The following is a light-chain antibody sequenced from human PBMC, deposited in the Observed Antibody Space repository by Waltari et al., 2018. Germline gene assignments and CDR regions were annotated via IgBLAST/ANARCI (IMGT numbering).Light chain of an antibody. Sequence: DIVMTQSPDSLAVSLGERATIKCKSSQSVSYSSNDKKFLAWYQQKGGQPPKLLISWASTRESGVPDRFRGSGSGADFALTISSLQAEDVAVYYCQQYYTTPVTFGGGTKVEI. CDR2: WAS. CDR1: QSVSYSSNDKKF. J-gene: IGKJ4*01. V-gene: IGKV4-1*01. CDR3: QQYYTTPVT.